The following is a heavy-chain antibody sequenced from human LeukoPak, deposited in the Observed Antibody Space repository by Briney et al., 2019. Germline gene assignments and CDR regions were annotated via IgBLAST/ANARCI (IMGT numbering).Heavy chain of an antibody. J-gene: IGHJ4*02. CDR3: TGEGSSYYFDY. Sequence: GGSLRLSCAASGFTFSSFSMNWARQAPGKGLEWVSYIRSGGTNTDYTGSVKGRFTISRDNAKNSLYLQMNSLRAEDTAVYYCTGEGSSYYFDYWGQGTLVTVSS. CDR1: GFTFSSFS. CDR2: IRSGGTNT. V-gene: IGHV3-48*04.